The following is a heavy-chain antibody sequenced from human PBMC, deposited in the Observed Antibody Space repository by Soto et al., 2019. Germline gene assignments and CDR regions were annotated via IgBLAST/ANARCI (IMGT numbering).Heavy chain of an antibody. V-gene: IGHV3-23*01. Sequence: GSLRLSCAASGFTFSSYAMSWVRQAPGKGLEWVSAISGSGGTTYYADSVKCRFAISRDNSKNTLYLQMNSLRVEDTAVYYCAKDRGYSYVVDYWGQGALVTVSS. J-gene: IGHJ4*02. CDR2: ISGSGGTT. CDR1: GFTFSSYA. D-gene: IGHD5-18*01. CDR3: AKDRGYSYVVDY.